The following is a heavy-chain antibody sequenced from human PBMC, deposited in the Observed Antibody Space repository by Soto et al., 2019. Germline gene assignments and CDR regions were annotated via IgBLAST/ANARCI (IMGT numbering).Heavy chain of an antibody. J-gene: IGHJ4*02. V-gene: IGHV3-53*01. D-gene: IGHD2-21*01. CDR1: GFSVGGNY. CDR3: ARGPNSDC. Sequence: EERLVQSGGGLVQPGGSLRLSCAASGFSVGGNYMSWVRQAPGKGLELVSLIYSGGNPFYADSMKGRFTLSRENSNNMLYLHMDSRRSDDTDVYYCARGPNSDCWGQGTLVIVSS. CDR2: IYSGGNP.